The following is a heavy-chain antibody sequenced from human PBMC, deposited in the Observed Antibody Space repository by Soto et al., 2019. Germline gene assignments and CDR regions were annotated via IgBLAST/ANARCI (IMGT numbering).Heavy chain of an antibody. Sequence: PSETLSLTCTLSGASISDNYWSWIRQPPGKGLEWIGYIFYSGSTNYNPSLKSRVTISVDTSKNQFSLKLSSVTAADTAVYYCARGYCSSTSCYIFWFDPWGQGTLVTVSS. CDR1: GASISDNY. J-gene: IGHJ5*02. V-gene: IGHV4-59*01. CDR2: IFYSGST. CDR3: ARGYCSSTSCYIFWFDP. D-gene: IGHD2-2*02.